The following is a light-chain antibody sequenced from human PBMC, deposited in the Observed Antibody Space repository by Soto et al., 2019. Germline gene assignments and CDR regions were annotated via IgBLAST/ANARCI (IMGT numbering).Light chain of an antibody. J-gene: IGKJ4*01. CDR2: GAS. Sequence: IVMTQSPATLSVSPGERATLSCRASQSVSSTLAWYQQKPGQAPRLLIYGASTRATGIPARFSGSGSGTEFTLTISSLQSEDFAVYYCQQYNKWPLTFGGGTKVDIK. CDR3: QQYNKWPLT. CDR1: QSVSST. V-gene: IGKV3-15*01.